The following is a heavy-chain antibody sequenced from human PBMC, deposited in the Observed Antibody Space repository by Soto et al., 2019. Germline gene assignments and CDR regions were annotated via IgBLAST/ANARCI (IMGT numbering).Heavy chain of an antibody. CDR2: IRSKANSYAT. CDR3: TRPWDANWFDP. CDR1: GFTFSGSA. V-gene: IGHV3-73*02. J-gene: IGHJ5*02. Sequence: EVQLVESGGGLVQPGGSLKLSCAASGFTFSGSAMHWVRQASGKWLEWVGRIRSKANSYATAYAASVKGRFTISRDDSKNTAYLQMNSLKTEDTAVYYCTRPWDANWFDPWGQGTLVTVSS. D-gene: IGHD1-26*01.